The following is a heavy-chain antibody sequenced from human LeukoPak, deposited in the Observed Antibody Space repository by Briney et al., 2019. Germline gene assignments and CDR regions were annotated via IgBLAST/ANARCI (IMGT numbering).Heavy chain of an antibody. CDR3: ARGVGVYIAVAGTSAFDI. CDR2: INHSGST. Sequence: SETLSLTCAVYGGPFSGYYWSWIRQPPGKGLEWIGEINHSGSTNYNPSLKSRVTISVDTSKNQFSLKLSSVTAADTAVYYCARGVGVYIAVAGTSAFDIWGQGTMVTVSS. J-gene: IGHJ3*02. V-gene: IGHV4-34*01. D-gene: IGHD6-19*01. CDR1: GGPFSGYY.